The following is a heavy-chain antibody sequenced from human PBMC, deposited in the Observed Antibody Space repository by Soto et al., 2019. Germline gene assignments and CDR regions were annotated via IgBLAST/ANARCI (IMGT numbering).Heavy chain of an antibody. Sequence: QVQLVQSGAEVKKPGSSVTVSCKASGGTFGNSAISWVRQAPGQGLAWMGGSIPIFSTPAYAQKFQGRVTITAEESTTTAYMELTSLQSEDTAVYYSARDKDRQQLGGNYYYGIDVWGQGTTVTVSS. V-gene: IGHV1-69*12. J-gene: IGHJ6*02. CDR1: GGTFGNSA. CDR2: SIPIFSTP. D-gene: IGHD2-15*01. CDR3: ARDKDRQQLGGNYYYGIDV.